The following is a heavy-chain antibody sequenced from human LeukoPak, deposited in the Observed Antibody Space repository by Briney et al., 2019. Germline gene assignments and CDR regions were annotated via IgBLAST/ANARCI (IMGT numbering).Heavy chain of an antibody. V-gene: IGHV4-59*11. CDR1: GGSISSHY. Sequence: PSETLSLTGTVSGGSISSHYWSWIRQPPGKGLEWIEYIYYSGSTNYNPSLKSRVTISVDTSKNQFSLKLSSVTAADTAVYYCACGWFDPWGQGTLVTVSS. CDR2: IYYSGST. CDR3: ACGWFDP. J-gene: IGHJ5*02.